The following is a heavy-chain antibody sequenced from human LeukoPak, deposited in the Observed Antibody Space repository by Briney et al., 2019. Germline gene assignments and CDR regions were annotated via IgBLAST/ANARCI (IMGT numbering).Heavy chain of an antibody. CDR3: ARGSRLSQVVVVAATPSYDY. Sequence: GGSLRLSCAASGFTFNTYGMSWVRHSPGKGLEWVSAISGSATGYMTNYADSVKGRFTISRDNDKNSLYLQMNSLRAEDTAVYYCARGSRLSQVVVVAATPSYDYWGQGTLVTVSS. J-gene: IGHJ4*02. CDR1: GFTFNTYG. CDR2: ISGSATGYM. V-gene: IGHV3-21*01. D-gene: IGHD2-15*01.